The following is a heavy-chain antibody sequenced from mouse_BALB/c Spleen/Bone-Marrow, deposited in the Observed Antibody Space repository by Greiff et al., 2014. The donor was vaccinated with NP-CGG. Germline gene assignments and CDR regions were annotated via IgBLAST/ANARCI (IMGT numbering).Heavy chain of an antibody. Sequence: DVQLQESGAELVKPGASVKLSCTASGFNIKDTYMHWVKQRPEQGLEWIGRIDPANGNTKYDPKFQGKATITADTSSNTAYLQLSSLTSEDTAVYYCAIYYGNYYAMDYWGRGTSVTVSS. D-gene: IGHD2-1*01. CDR2: IDPANGNT. CDR1: GFNIKDTY. J-gene: IGHJ4*01. CDR3: AIYYGNYYAMDY. V-gene: IGHV14-3*02.